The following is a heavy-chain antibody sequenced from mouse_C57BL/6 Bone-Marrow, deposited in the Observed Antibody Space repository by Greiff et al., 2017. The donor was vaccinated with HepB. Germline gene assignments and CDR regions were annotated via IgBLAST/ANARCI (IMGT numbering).Heavy chain of an antibody. D-gene: IGHD1-1*01. CDR1: GFNIKDDY. CDR3: TTLLLRYPFAY. V-gene: IGHV14-4*01. J-gene: IGHJ3*01. Sequence: EVQLQQSGAELVRPGASVKLSCTASGFNIKDDYMHWVKQRPEQGLEWIGWIDPENGDTEYASKFQGKATITADTSSNTAYLQLSSLTSEDTAVYYCTTLLLRYPFAYWGQGTLVTVSA. CDR2: IDPENGDT.